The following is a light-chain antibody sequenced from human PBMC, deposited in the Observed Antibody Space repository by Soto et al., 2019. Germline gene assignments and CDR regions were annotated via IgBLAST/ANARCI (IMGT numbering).Light chain of an antibody. V-gene: IGKV1-5*03. J-gene: IGKJ4*01. CDR1: QSISSW. CDR3: QQYNSYPLT. Sequence: DIQMTQSPSTLPASVGDRVSITCRASQSISSWLAWYQQKPGKAPKLLIYRASSLESGVPSRFSGSESGTEFTLTISSLQPDDIATYYCQQYNSYPLTFGGGTKVEIK. CDR2: RAS.